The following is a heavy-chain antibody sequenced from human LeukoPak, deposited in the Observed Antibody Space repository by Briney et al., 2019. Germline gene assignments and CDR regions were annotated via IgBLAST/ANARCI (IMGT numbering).Heavy chain of an antibody. J-gene: IGHJ4*02. CDR3: ARGRSNSCYSGPDF. D-gene: IGHD2-2*02. V-gene: IGHV3-30*04. CDR1: GFTFSSYA. CDR2: ISYDGSNK. Sequence: GGSLRLSCAASGFTFSSYAMHWVRQAPGKGLEWVAVISYDGSNKYYADSVKGRFTISRDNSKNTLFLQMNSLTAEDTAVYYCARGRSNSCYSGPDFWGQGTLVTVSS.